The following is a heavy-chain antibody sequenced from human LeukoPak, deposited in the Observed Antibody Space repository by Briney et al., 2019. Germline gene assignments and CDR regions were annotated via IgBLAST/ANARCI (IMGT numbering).Heavy chain of an antibody. CDR2: IYYSGST. CDR1: GYSISSGYY. D-gene: IGHD3-22*01. J-gene: IGHJ4*02. V-gene: IGHV4-38-2*02. Sequence: SETLSLTCTVSGYSISSGYYWGWIRQPPGKGLEWIGSIYYSGSTYYNPSLKSRVTISVDTSKNQFSLKLSSVTAADTAVYYCARVRYDSSGYYHELIDYWGQGTLVTVSS. CDR3: ARVRYDSSGYYHELIDY.